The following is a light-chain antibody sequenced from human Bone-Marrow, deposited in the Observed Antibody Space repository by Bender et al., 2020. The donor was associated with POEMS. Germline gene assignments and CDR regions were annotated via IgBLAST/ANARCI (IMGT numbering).Light chain of an antibody. CDR1: SSDVGGHNY. CDR3: CSYAGSRPLV. J-gene: IGLJ1*01. CDR2: EAG. V-gene: IGLV2-23*01. Sequence: QSALTQPASVSGSPGQSITISCTGTSSDVGGHNYVSWYQQHPGKAPKLIIYEAGKRPSGVSNRFSGSKSGNTASLTISGLQAEDEADYYCCSYAGSRPLVFGTGTKVTVL.